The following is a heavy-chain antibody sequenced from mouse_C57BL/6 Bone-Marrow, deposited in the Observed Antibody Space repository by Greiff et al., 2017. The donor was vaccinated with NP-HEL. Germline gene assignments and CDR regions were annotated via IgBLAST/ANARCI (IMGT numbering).Heavy chain of an antibody. J-gene: IGHJ4*01. Sequence: QVQLQQPGAELVRPGTSVKLSCKASGYTFTSYWMHWVKQRPGQGLEWIGVIDPSDSYTNYNQKFKGKATLTVDTSSSTAYMQLSSLTSEDSAVYYCARLYYSNYGWYWGRGTSVTVSS. CDR3: ARLYYSNYGWY. V-gene: IGHV1-59*01. D-gene: IGHD2-5*01. CDR1: GYTFTSYW. CDR2: IDPSDSYT.